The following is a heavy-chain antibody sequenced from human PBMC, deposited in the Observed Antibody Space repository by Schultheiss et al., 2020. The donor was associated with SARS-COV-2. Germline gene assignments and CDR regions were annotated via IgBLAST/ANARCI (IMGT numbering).Heavy chain of an antibody. V-gene: IGHV1-69*13. D-gene: IGHD1-7*01. CDR1: GGTFSSYA. Sequence: SVKVSCKASGGTFSSYAISWVRQAPGQGLEWMGGIIPIFGTANYAQKFQGRVTITADESTSTAYMELSSLRSEDTAVYYCARGITGTTRWFDPWGQGTLVTVSS. CDR2: IIPIFGTA. CDR3: ARGITGTTRWFDP. J-gene: IGHJ5*02.